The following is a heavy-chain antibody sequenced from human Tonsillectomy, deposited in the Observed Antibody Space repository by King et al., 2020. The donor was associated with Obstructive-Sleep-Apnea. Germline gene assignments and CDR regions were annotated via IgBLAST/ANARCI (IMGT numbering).Heavy chain of an antibody. D-gene: IGHD2-15*01. CDR1: DGSISSHY. V-gene: IGHV4-59*08. CDR3: ARWGPQYCIGGSCYSYFDY. Sequence: QLQESGPGLVKPSETLSLICTVSDGSISSHYWSWIRQPPGKGLEWIGYIYYTGSTSYNPPLTNRVAMSVDTSKNQFSLKLTSVTAADTAVYYCARWGPQYCIGGSCYSYFDYWGQGTLVTVSS. CDR2: IYYTGST. J-gene: IGHJ4*02.